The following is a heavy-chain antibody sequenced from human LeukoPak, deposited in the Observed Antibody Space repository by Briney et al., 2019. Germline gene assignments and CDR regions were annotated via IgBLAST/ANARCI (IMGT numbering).Heavy chain of an antibody. Sequence: PGGSLRLSCAASGITFIKYSMTWVRQAPGKGLEWVSAITGSGAFTDYADSVKGRFTISRDNSKNTLYLQMNSLRAEDTAVYYCAKDERYRSGWYWDYWGQGTLVTVSS. D-gene: IGHD6-19*01. V-gene: IGHV3-23*01. CDR3: AKDERYRSGWYWDY. CDR2: ITGSGAFT. J-gene: IGHJ4*02. CDR1: GITFIKYS.